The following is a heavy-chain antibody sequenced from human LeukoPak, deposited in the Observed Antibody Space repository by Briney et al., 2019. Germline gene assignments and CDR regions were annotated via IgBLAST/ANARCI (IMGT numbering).Heavy chain of an antibody. J-gene: IGHJ3*02. V-gene: IGHV4-34*01. Sequence: PSETLSLTCAVYGGSFSGYYWSWIRQPPGKGLEWIGEINHSGSTNYNPSLKSRVTISVDTSKNQFSLKLSSVTAADTAVYYRARGLVTTVTNAFDIWGQGTMVTVSS. D-gene: IGHD4-11*01. CDR2: INHSGST. CDR3: ARGLVTTVTNAFDI. CDR1: GGSFSGYY.